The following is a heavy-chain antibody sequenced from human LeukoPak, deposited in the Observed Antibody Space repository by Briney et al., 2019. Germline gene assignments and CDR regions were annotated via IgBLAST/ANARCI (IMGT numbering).Heavy chain of an antibody. V-gene: IGHV1-69*13. Sequence: SVKVSCKASGGTFSSYAISWGRQAPGHGLEWMGGIIPIFGTANYAQKFQGRVTITADESTSKAYMELSSLRSEDTAVYYCARVGDFWSGYYRPFDYWGQGTLVTVSS. D-gene: IGHD3-3*01. J-gene: IGHJ4*02. CDR2: IIPIFGTA. CDR3: ARVGDFWSGYYRPFDY. CDR1: GGTFSSYA.